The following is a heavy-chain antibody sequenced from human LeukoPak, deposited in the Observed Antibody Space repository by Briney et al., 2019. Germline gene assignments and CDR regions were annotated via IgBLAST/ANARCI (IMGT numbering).Heavy chain of an antibody. D-gene: IGHD3-10*01. J-gene: IGHJ5*01. Sequence: ASVKVSCKASGYSFFHYYIHWVRQAPGQGLDWMGKMNPNGGGTQYAQRFQGRVTISRDTSISTAYMELSGLTSDDPAVYYCVRDSAPSGSWWFDSWGQGTLVTVSS. CDR2: MNPNGGGT. CDR3: VRDSAPSGSWWFDS. CDR1: GYSFFHYY. V-gene: IGHV1-2*02.